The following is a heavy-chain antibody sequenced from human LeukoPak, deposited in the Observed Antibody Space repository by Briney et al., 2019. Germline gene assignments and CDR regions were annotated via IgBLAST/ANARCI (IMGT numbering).Heavy chain of an antibody. CDR2: IYYSGST. Sequence: SETLSLTCTVSGGSISSGGYYWSWIRQHPGKGLEWIGYIYYSGSTYYNPSLKSRVTISVDTSKNQFSLKLRSVTAADTAVYYCARERSDDSSGYYYFDYWGQGTLVTVSS. D-gene: IGHD3-22*01. V-gene: IGHV4-31*03. CDR3: ARERSDDSSGYYYFDY. CDR1: GGSISSGGYY. J-gene: IGHJ4*02.